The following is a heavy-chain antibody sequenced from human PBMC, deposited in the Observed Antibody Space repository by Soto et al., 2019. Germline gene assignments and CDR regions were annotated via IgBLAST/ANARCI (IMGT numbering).Heavy chain of an antibody. J-gene: IGHJ4*02. CDR2: IYYSGST. CDR3: ARVPYYDFLSGPYYFDY. Sequence: QVQLQESGPGLVKPSQTLSLTCTVSGGSISSGDYYWSWIRQPPGKGLEWIGYIYYSGSTYYNPSLKSRVTISVDTSKNQFSLKLSSVTAADTAVYYCARVPYYDFLSGPYYFDYWGQGTLVTVSS. CDR1: GGSISSGDYY. D-gene: IGHD3-3*01. V-gene: IGHV4-30-4*01.